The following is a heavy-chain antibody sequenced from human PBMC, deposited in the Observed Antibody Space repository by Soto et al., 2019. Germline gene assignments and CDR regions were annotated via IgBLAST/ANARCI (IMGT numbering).Heavy chain of an antibody. Sequence: SKTLSLTCTVSGGSISSYYWSCIRQPPWKGLEWIGCIYSSGSSNYNPSLKSRVTISVDTSKNRFSLKLSSVTAADTAVYYCAAAHVDTAMVPESLDYWGQGTMVTVSS. V-gene: IGHV4-59*01. CDR1: GGSISSYY. D-gene: IGHD5-18*01. CDR3: AAAHVDTAMVPESLDY. CDR2: IYSSGSS. J-gene: IGHJ4*02.